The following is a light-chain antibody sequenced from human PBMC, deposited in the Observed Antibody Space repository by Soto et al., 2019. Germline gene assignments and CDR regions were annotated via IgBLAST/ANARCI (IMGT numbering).Light chain of an antibody. CDR3: SSYTNKDTLL. Sequence: QSALTQPASVSGSPGQSITISCTGTSSDVGGYDHVSWYQQHPGKAPKLIIYDVTVRPSGISRRFSGSKSDNTASLAVSGLQPEDEADYYCSSYTNKDTLLFGGGPKLTVL. V-gene: IGLV2-14*03. CDR2: DVT. CDR1: SSDVGGYDH. J-gene: IGLJ3*02.